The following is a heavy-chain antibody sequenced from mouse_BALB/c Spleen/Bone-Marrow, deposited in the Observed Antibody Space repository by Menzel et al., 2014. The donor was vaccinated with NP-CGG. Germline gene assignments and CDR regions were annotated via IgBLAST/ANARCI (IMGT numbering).Heavy chain of an antibody. CDR1: GYSITSDYA. V-gene: IGHV3-2*02. CDR2: ISYSGST. Sequence: EVQLQESGPGLVKPSQSLSLTCTVTGYSITSDYAWNWIRQLPGNKLEWMGYISYSGSTSYNPSLKSRISITRDTSKNQFFLQLNSVTTEDTATYYCASPGGAMDYWGQGTSVTVSS. J-gene: IGHJ4*01. CDR3: ASPGGAMDY.